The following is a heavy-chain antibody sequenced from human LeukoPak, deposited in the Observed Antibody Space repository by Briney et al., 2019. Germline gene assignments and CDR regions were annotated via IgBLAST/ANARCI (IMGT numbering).Heavy chain of an antibody. CDR2: MNPNSGNT. Sequence: ASVKVSCKASGYTFTSYDINWVRQATGQGLEWMGWMNPNSGNTGYAQNFQGRVTMTRNTSISTAYMELSSLRSEDTAVYYCARGAYSSSFYYYYMDVWGKGTTVTVSS. J-gene: IGHJ6*03. CDR3: ARGAYSSSFYYYYMDV. V-gene: IGHV1-8*01. D-gene: IGHD6-13*01. CDR1: GYTFTSYD.